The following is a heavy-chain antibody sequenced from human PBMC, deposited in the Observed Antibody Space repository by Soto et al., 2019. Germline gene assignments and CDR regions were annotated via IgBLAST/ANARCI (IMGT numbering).Heavy chain of an antibody. V-gene: IGHV1-69*13. CDR2: IIPIFGTA. CDR3: ARPSPGGVVVTAFDY. D-gene: IGHD2-21*02. CDR1: GGTFSSYA. J-gene: IGHJ4*02. Sequence: SVKVSCKASGGTFSSYAISWVRQAPGQGLEWMGGIIPIFGTANYAQKFQGRVTITADESTSTAYMELSSLRSEDTAVYYCARPSPGGVVVTAFDYWGQGTLVTVSS.